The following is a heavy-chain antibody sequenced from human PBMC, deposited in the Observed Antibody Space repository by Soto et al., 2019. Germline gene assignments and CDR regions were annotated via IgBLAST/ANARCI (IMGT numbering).Heavy chain of an antibody. V-gene: IGHV1-3*01. D-gene: IGHD3-22*01. CDR3: ARENYDSSGPLKYFDY. CDR2: INAGNGNT. CDR1: GYTFTSYA. J-gene: IGHJ4*02. Sequence: EXSVKVSFKASGYTFTSYAMHWLRHTPGQRLEWMGWINAGNGNTKYSQKFQGRVTITRDTSASTAYMELSSLRSEDTAVYYCARENYDSSGPLKYFDYWGQGTLVTVSS.